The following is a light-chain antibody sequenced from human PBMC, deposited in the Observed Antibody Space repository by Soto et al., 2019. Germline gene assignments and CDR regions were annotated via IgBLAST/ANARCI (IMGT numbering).Light chain of an antibody. CDR1: QSVSRY. CDR3: QQRGNWPLYT. J-gene: IGKJ2*01. Sequence: EIVLTQSPATLSLSPGVSATLSCRASQSVSRYLAWYQQKPGQAPRLLIYDISNRATGIPARFSGSGSGTDFTLTISRLEPEDFALYYCQQRGNWPLYTFGQGTKLEIK. CDR2: DIS. V-gene: IGKV3-11*01.